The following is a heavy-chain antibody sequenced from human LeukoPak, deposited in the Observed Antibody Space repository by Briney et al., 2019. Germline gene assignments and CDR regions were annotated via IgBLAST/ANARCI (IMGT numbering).Heavy chain of an antibody. Sequence: SETLSLTCTVSGASITSYYWGWIRQPPGKGLEWIGYIYDSGSADYNPSLKSRVSISVDTSKSQFSLKLRSVTAADTAVYYCARHGGSQLWGFDYWGQGSLVTVSS. CDR3: ARHGGSQLWGFDY. D-gene: IGHD2-15*01. CDR2: IYDSGSA. CDR1: GASITSYY. V-gene: IGHV4-59*08. J-gene: IGHJ4*02.